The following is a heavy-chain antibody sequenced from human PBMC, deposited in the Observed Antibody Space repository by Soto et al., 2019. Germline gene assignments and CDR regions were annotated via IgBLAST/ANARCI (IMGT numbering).Heavy chain of an antibody. D-gene: IGHD6-19*01. CDR2: IYYSGST. V-gene: IGHV4-39*01. CDR3: ARHSGIAVASGTFDP. J-gene: IGHJ5*02. Sequence: SETLSLTCTVSGDSISSSRYYWGWVRQPPGKGLEWIGSIYYSGSTYYNPSLKSRATISVDTSKNQFSLKLSSVTAADTAVYYCARHSGIAVASGTFDPWGQGTRVTVS. CDR1: GDSISSSRYY.